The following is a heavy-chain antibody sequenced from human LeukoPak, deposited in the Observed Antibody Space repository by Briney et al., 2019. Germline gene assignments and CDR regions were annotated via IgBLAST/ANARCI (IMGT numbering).Heavy chain of an antibody. CDR3: ARVLYSGYDR. Sequence: ASVKVSSTASGYTFTGYYMPWARQAPGQGLEWMGWINPNSGGTNYAQQFQGRVTMTRDTSISTAYMELSRPRSDDTAVYYCARVLYSGYDRWGQGTLVTVSS. CDR2: INPNSGGT. J-gene: IGHJ4*02. D-gene: IGHD5-12*01. V-gene: IGHV1-2*02. CDR1: GYTFTGYY.